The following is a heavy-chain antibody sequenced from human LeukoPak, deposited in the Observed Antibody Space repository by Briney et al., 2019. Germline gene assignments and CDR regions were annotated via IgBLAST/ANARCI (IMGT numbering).Heavy chain of an antibody. CDR3: ARRGFVAGLKGFSDY. J-gene: IGHJ4*02. CDR2: ISSSSSTI. CDR1: GFTFSSYS. V-gene: IGHV3-48*01. D-gene: IGHD6-19*01. Sequence: GGSLRLSCAASGFTFSSYSMNWVRQAPGKGLEWVSYISSSSSTIYYADSVKGRFTISRDNAKNSLYLQMNSLRAEDTAVYYCARRGFVAGLKGFSDYWGQGTLVTVSS.